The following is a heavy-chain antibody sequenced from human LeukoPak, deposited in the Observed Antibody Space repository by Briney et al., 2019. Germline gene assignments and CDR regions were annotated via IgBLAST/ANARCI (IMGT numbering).Heavy chain of an antibody. CDR3: AKDVRRYGDYVRSAHFDY. CDR2: ISWNSGSI. D-gene: IGHD4-17*01. J-gene: IGHJ4*02. V-gene: IGHV3-9*03. CDR1: GFTFDDYA. Sequence: GRSLRLSCAASGFTFDDYAMHWVRQAPGKGLEWVSGISWNSGSIGYADSVKGRFTISRDNAKNSLYLQMNSLRAEDMALYYCAKDVRRYGDYVRSAHFDYWGQGTLVTVSS.